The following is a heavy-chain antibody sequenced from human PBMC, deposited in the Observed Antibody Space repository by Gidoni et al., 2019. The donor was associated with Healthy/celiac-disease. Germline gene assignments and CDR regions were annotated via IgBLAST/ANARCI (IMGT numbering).Heavy chain of an antibody. CDR3: AKDGGGSYYYYGMDV. D-gene: IGHD2-15*01. V-gene: IGHV3-30*18. J-gene: IGHJ6*02. CDR2: ISYDGSNK. Sequence: VQLVESGGGVVQPGRALRLSCAASGFTFSSYGMHWVRQAPGKGLEGVAVISYDGSNKYYADSVKCRFTISRDNSKNTLYLQMNSLRAEDTAVYYCAKDGGGSYYYYGMDVWGQGTTVTVS. CDR1: GFTFSSYG.